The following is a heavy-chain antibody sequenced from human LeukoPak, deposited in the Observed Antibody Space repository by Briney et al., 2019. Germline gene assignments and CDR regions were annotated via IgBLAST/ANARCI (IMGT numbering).Heavy chain of an antibody. CDR2: IYYSGST. J-gene: IGHJ4*02. CDR3: ARGEVVVALVY. CDR1: VGSISSGDYY. Sequence: PSQTLSLTCTVSVGSISSGDYYWSWIRQPPGKGLEWIGYIYYSGSTYYNPSLKSRVTISVDTSKNQFSLKLSSVTAADTAVYYCARGEVVVALVYWGQGTLVTVSS. D-gene: IGHD2-15*01. V-gene: IGHV4-30-4*08.